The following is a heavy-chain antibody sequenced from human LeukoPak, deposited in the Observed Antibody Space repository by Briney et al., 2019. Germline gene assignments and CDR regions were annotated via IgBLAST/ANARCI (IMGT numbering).Heavy chain of an antibody. J-gene: IGHJ4*01. V-gene: IGHV3-7*01. CDR1: GITFSSYG. CDR2: IKQDGSET. Sequence: PGGSLRLSCAASGITFSSYGMSWVRQVPGKGLEWVANIKQDGSETTYADSVRGRFTIFRDNAKDSVYLQMNRLRAEDSATYYCVREGFYFFDFWGQGTLVTVSS. CDR3: VREGFYFFDF.